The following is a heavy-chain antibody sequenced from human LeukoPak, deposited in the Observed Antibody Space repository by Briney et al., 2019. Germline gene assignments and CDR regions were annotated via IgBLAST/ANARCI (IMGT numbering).Heavy chain of an antibody. CDR3: TRDRDSSSWYRGSNFAFDY. D-gene: IGHD6-13*01. CDR2: ISRNAYGATT. J-gene: IGHJ4*02. CDR1: GFTFVDYD. V-gene: IGHV3-49*03. Sequence: GRSLRLSCTASGFTFVDYDMSWFRQAPGKGLEWVGFISRNAYGATTAYASSGKGRFTSSRAVSKSIPDLQMNSPKTTDTAYCYCTRDRDSSSWYRGSNFAFDYWGRGTRVPVSS.